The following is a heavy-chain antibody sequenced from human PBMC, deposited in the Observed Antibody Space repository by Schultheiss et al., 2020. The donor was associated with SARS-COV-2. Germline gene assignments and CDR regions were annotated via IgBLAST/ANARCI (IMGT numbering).Heavy chain of an antibody. Sequence: SETLSLTCTVSGGSISSGGYYWSWIRQHPGKGLEWIGYIYYSGSTYYNPSLKSRVTISVDTSKNQFSLKLSSVTAADTAVYYCARTRERAWPRRWFDPWGQGTLVTVSS. CDR3: ARTRERAWPRRWFDP. J-gene: IGHJ5*02. V-gene: IGHV4-31*03. CDR1: GGSISSGGYY. D-gene: IGHD1-1*01. CDR2: IYYSGST.